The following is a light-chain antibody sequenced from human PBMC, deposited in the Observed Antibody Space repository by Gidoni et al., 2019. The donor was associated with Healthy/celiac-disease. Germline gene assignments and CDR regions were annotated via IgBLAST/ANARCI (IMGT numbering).Light chain of an antibody. CDR1: QSVSSY. V-gene: IGKV3-11*01. Sequence: EIVLTQSQATLSLSPGERATLYCRASQSVSSYLAWYQQTPGQAPRLLIYVASNRATGIPARFIGSGSGTDFTLTISSLEPEDFAVYYCQQRSNWRLTFGGWTKVEIK. CDR3: QQRSNWRLT. CDR2: VAS. J-gene: IGKJ4*01.